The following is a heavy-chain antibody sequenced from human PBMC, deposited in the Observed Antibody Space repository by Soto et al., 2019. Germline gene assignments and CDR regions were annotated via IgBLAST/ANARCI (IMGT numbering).Heavy chain of an antibody. CDR2: IDASGNS. D-gene: IGHD6-13*01. Sequence: SETLSLTCTVSGDSISSYYWNWIRQPAGKGLEWIGRIDASGNSNYNPSLKSRATMSVDTSKKQFSLKVTSETAADTAVYYCARYSSNWFQTEGMDVWGQGTTVTVSS. CDR3: ARYSSNWFQTEGMDV. J-gene: IGHJ6*02. CDR1: GDSISSYY. V-gene: IGHV4-4*07.